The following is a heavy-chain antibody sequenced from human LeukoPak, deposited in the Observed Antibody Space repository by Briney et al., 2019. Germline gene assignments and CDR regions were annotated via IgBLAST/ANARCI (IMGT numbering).Heavy chain of an antibody. CDR3: ARDDSGLNYYDSSGPLMDV. CDR1: GFTFSSYG. CDR2: IWYDGSNK. V-gene: IGHV3-33*01. D-gene: IGHD3-22*01. J-gene: IGHJ6*02. Sequence: GGSLRLSCAASGFTFSSYGMHWVRQAPGKGLEWVAVIWYDGSNKYYADSVKGRFTISRDNSKNTLYLQMNSLRAEDTAVYYCARDDSGLNYYDSSGPLMDVWGQGTTVTVSS.